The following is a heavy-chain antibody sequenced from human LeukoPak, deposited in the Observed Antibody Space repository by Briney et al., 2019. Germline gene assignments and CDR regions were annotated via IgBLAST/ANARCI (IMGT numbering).Heavy chain of an antibody. Sequence: ASVTVSCKASGYTFTGYYMHWVRQAPGQGLEWMGRINPNSGGTNYAQKFQGRVTMTRDTSISTAYMELSRLRSDDTAVYYCARVRYCTNGVCSPDDAFDIWGQGTMVTVSS. CDR3: ARVRYCTNGVCSPDDAFDI. V-gene: IGHV1-2*06. J-gene: IGHJ3*02. D-gene: IGHD2-8*01. CDR2: INPNSGGT. CDR1: GYTFTGYY.